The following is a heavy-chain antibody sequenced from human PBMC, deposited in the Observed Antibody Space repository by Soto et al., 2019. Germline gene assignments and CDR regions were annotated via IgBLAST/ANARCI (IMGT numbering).Heavy chain of an antibody. J-gene: IGHJ5*02. V-gene: IGHV5-51*01. CDR3: ARHFSRHSGYLLRAIGGWFDP. CDR1: GYSFTSYW. CDR2: IYPGDSDT. Sequence: PGESLKISCKGSGYSFTSYWIGWVRQMPGKGLEWMGIIYPGDSDTRYSPSFQGQVTISADKSISTAYLQWSSLKASDTAMYYCARHFSRHSGYLLRAIGGWFDPWGQGTLVTVSS. D-gene: IGHD5-12*01.